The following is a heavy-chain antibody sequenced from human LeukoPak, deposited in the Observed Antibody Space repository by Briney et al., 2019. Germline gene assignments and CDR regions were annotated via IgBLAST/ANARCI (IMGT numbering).Heavy chain of an antibody. J-gene: IGHJ4*02. Sequence: GASVKVSCTASGGTFSSYAISWVRQAPGQGLEWMGGIIPIFGTANYAQKFQGRVMITADESTSTAYMELSSLRSEDTAVYYCARDRGGTGDFDYWGQGTLVTVSS. CDR1: GGTFSSYA. CDR2: IIPIFGTA. V-gene: IGHV1-69*13. CDR3: ARDRGGTGDFDY. D-gene: IGHD3-10*01.